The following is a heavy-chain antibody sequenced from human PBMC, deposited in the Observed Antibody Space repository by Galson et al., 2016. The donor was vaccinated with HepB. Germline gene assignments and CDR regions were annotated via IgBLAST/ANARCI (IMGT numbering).Heavy chain of an antibody. J-gene: IGHJ4*02. V-gene: IGHV3-15*01. Sequence: SLRLSCAASGFTFSNAWMSWVRQAPGKGLEWVGRIKSKTDGGTTDYAAPVKGRFTISRDDSKNTLYLQMNSLKTEDTAVSYCTPPYSSSYRHWGQGTLVTVSS. CDR1: GFTFSNAW. CDR2: IKSKTDGGTT. D-gene: IGHD6-13*01. CDR3: TPPYSSSYRH.